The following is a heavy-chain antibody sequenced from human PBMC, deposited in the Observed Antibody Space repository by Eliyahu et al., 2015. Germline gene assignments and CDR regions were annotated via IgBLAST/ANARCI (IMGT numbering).Heavy chain of an antibody. V-gene: IGHV4-39*01. CDR1: GXSIXXSPYY. D-gene: IGHD2-2*01. CDR3: ARVLTGMPINPFEY. J-gene: IGHJ4*02. Sequence: QVQLQESGPGLVKPSXTLSLFXXVXGXSIXXSPYYWAWXRQPPEKGLEWIGSIYXSGVTYYNPSLKSRVTISVDTSKNQFSLNLSSVTAADTAVYYCARVLTGMPINPFEYWGQGTLVTVSS. CDR2: IYXSGVT.